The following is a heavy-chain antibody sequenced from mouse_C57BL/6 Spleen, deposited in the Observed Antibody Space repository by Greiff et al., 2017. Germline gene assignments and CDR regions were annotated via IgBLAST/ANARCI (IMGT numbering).Heavy chain of an antibody. CDR3: ASYSNYDAY. D-gene: IGHD2-5*01. V-gene: IGHV2-9-1*01. CDR1: GFSLTSYA. J-gene: IGHJ3*01. Sequence: VMLVESGPGLVAPSQSLSITCTVSGFSLTSYAISWVRQPPGKGLEWLGVIWTGGGTNYNSALKSRLSNSKDNSKSQVFLKMNSLQTDDTARYYCASYSNYDAYWGQGTLVTVSA. CDR2: IWTGGGT.